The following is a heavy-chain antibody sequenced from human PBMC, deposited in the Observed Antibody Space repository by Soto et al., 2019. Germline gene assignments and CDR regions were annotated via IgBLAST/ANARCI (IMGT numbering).Heavy chain of an antibody. V-gene: IGHV3-53*01. CDR3: ARDDYSNYPYYFDY. J-gene: IGHJ4*02. CDR2: IYSGGST. D-gene: IGHD4-4*01. CDR1: GFTVSSNY. Sequence: EVQLVESGGGLIQPGGSLRLSCAASGFTVSSNYMSWVRQAPGTGLEWVSVIYSGGSTYYADSVKGRFTISRDNSKNTLYLQMNSLRAEDTAVYYCARDDYSNYPYYFDYWGQGTLVTVSS.